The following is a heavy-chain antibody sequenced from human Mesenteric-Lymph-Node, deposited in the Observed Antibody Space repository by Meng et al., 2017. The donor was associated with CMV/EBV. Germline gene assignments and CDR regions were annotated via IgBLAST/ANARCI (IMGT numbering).Heavy chain of an antibody. CDR2: ITGGSTYL. J-gene: IGHJ4*02. D-gene: IGHD2-2*01. Sequence: GESLKISCAASGFTFSTYAMTWVRQAPGKGLEWISSITGGSTYLYYADSVKGRFTISRDNAKNSLYLEMNSLRPEDTAVYYCAGAGPSIRRVVPVVMIHPYNWGQGTLVTVSS. CDR3: AGAGPSIRRVVPVVMIHPYN. CDR1: GFTFSTYA. V-gene: IGHV3-21*01.